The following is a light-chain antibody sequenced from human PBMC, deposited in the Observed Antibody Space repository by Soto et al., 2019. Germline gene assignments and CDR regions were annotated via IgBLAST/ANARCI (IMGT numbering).Light chain of an antibody. CDR1: SSDVGGYDF. V-gene: IGLV2-14*01. CDR2: EVR. Sequence: QSALTQPASVSGSPGQSITISCTGTSSDVGGYDFVSWYQHHPGKAPKLIIYEVRTRPSGVSDRFSGSKSGNTASLTISGLQAEDEADYYCCSFTSSNTHVFGTGTKVTVL. CDR3: CSFTSSNTHV. J-gene: IGLJ1*01.